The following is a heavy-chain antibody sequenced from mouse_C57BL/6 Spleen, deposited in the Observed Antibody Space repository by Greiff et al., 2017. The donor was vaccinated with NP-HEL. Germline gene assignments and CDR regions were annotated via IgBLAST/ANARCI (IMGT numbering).Heavy chain of an antibody. CDR2: INPGSGGT. V-gene: IGHV1-54*01. J-gene: IGHJ2*01. D-gene: IGHD1-1*01. Sequence: VQLQQSGAELVRPGTSVKVSCKASGYAFTNYLIEWVKQRPGQGLEWIGVINPGSGGTNYNEKFKGKATLTADKSSSTAYMQLSSLTSEYSAVYFCARRRGDYYGSSYYFDYWGQGTTLTVSS. CDR3: ARRRGDYYGSSYYFDY. CDR1: GYAFTNYL.